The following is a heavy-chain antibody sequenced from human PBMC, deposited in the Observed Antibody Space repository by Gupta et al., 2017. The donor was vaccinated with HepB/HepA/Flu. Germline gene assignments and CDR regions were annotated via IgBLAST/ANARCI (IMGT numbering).Heavy chain of an antibody. CDR2: TYYSSHWYN. V-gene: IGHV6-1*01. J-gene: IGHJ6*02. CDR1: GDSDSRGA. Sequence: QILLQQSGPGLVKHSETLSLVCSISGDSDSRGAWNWIRQSPSRGIVWLGRTYYSSHWYNDYAVSLRGLIMCNADTSTNQLSLHLDSVTPDDTAIYFCARDFRGSSWSNYMSYGMDVGGQGTTVTVSS. D-gene: IGHD4/OR15-4a*01. CDR3: ARDFRGSSWSNYMSYGMDV.